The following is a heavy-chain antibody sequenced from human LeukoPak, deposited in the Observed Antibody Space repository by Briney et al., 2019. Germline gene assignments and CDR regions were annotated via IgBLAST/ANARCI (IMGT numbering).Heavy chain of an antibody. CDR1: GFTFSSYA. D-gene: IGHD2-2*01. CDR2: ISGSGDIT. V-gene: IGHV3-23*01. CDR3: AKDGRLSSGYASSDY. J-gene: IGHJ4*02. Sequence: PGGSLRLSCAASGFTFSSYAMSWVRQAPGKGLQWVSVISGSGDITYYADSVKGRFTISRDNSKNTLYLQMNSLRAEDTAVYYCAKDGRLSSGYASSDYWGQGTLVTVSS.